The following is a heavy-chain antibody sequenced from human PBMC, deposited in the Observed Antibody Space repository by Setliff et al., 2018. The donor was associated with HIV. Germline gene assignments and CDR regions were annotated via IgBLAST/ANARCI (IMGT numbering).Heavy chain of an antibody. V-gene: IGHV4-4*07. Sequence: SETLSLTCSVSGGSISNFYWSWIRQPPGKGLEWVGHIYSTGDTNYNPSLKSRVTLSADTSKNQLSLSLTSVTAADTAVYYCARENYYVTEYWGQGTLVTVSS. CDR3: ARENYYVTEY. CDR2: IYSTGDT. D-gene: IGHD3-10*02. CDR1: GGSISNFY. J-gene: IGHJ4*02.